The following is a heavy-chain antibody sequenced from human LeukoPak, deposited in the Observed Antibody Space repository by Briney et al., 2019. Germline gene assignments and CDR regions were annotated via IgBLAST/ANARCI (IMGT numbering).Heavy chain of an antibody. Sequence: SETLSLTCAVYGGSFSGYYWSWIRQPPGKGLEWIGEINHSGSTNYNPSLNSRVTISVDTSKNQFSLKLSSVTAADTAVYYCARGHVIAAAGLHSSYGMDVWGQGTTVTVSS. D-gene: IGHD6-13*01. CDR3: ARGHVIAAAGLHSSYGMDV. CDR1: GGSFSGYY. V-gene: IGHV4-34*01. CDR2: INHSGST. J-gene: IGHJ6*02.